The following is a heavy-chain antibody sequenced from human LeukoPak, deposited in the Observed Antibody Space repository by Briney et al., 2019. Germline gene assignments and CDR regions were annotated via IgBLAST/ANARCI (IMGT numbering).Heavy chain of an antibody. V-gene: IGHV3-23*01. CDR3: AKEGDYDFWSGSSFDY. D-gene: IGHD3-3*01. CDR2: ISGSGDST. J-gene: IGHJ4*02. Sequence: GGSLRLSCAASGFTFSSYAMSWVRQAPGKGLELVSAISGSGDSTYYADSVKGRFTISRDNSKNTLYLQMNSLRAEDTAVHYCAKEGDYDFWSGSSFDYWGQGTLVTVSS. CDR1: GFTFSSYA.